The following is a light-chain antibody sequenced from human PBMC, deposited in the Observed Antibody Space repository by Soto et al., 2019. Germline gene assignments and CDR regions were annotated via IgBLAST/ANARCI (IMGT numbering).Light chain of an antibody. CDR2: TTN. V-gene: IGLV1-47*02. CDR1: SSNIGTGF. Sequence: QSVLTQAPSASGTLGQRVTIPCSGSSSNIGTGFVYWYQQLPGAAPRLLIYTTNQRPSGVPARFSASKSGASASLAIDVLRPDDEAEYYCAGWDDNVKGWVFGGGTKLTVL. CDR3: AGWDDNVKGWV. J-gene: IGLJ3*02.